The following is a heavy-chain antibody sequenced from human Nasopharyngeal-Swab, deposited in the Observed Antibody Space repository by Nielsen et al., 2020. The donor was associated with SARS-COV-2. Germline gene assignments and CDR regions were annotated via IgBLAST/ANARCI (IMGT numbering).Heavy chain of an antibody. V-gene: IGHV1-69*13. CDR1: GGTFSSYA. Sequence: SVKVSCKASGGTFSSYAISWVRQAPGQGLEWMGGIIPIFGTANYAQKFQGRVTITADESTSTAYMELSSLRSEDTAVYYCARSWSPLYYCGMDVWGQGTTVTVSS. J-gene: IGHJ6*02. D-gene: IGHD6-13*01. CDR3: ARSWSPLYYCGMDV. CDR2: IIPIFGTA.